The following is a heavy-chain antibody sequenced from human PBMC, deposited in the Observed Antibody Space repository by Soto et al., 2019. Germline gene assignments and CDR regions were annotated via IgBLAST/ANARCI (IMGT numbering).Heavy chain of an antibody. D-gene: IGHD4-4*01. CDR2: IIPIFGTA. Sequence: ASVKVSCKASGGTFSSYAISWVRQAPGQGLEWMGGIIPIFGTANYAQKFQGRVTITADESTSTAYMELSSLRSEDTAVYYCARCRVTQTVTLDAFDIWGQGTMVTVSS. CDR3: ARCRVTQTVTLDAFDI. V-gene: IGHV1-69*13. J-gene: IGHJ3*02. CDR1: GGTFSSYA.